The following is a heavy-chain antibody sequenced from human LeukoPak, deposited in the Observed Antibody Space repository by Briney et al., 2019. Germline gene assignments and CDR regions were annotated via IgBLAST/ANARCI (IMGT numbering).Heavy chain of an antibody. CDR2: IHHSGST. CDR3: ARERLQPHSEIYSDALDI. V-gene: IGHV4-30-2*05. Sequence: LRLSCAASGFTFSSYAMSWIRQPPGKGLEWIGYIHHSGSTFFNPSIKSRVTMSLDTSKSQFSLKVTSVTAADTAVYYCARERLQPHSEIYSDALDIWGQGTRVIVSS. D-gene: IGHD1-26*01. CDR1: GFTFSSYA. J-gene: IGHJ3*02.